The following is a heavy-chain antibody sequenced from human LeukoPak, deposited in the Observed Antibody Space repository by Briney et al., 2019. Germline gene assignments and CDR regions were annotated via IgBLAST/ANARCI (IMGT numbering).Heavy chain of an antibody. CDR1: GYTFTRYA. D-gene: IGHD1-26*01. CDR2: ISARNGNT. CDR3: ARDSGSGSNDY. V-gene: IGHV1-3*01. J-gene: IGHJ4*02. Sequence: ASVKVSCKASGYTFTRYAIHWVRQAPGQRLEGMGWISARNGNTKYSQNFQGRVTFISNTSATTAFMELSSLRSEDAAVYYCARDSGSGSNDYWGQGTLVTVSS.